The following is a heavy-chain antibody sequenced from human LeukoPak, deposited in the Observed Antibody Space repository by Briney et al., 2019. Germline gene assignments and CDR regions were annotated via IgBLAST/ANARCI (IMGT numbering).Heavy chain of an antibody. CDR3: ARMKYGSGSYYSTALSNYYFDY. Sequence: SETLSLTCTVSGGSISSSSYYWGWIRQPPGKGLEWTGSIYYSGSTYYNPSLKSRVTISVDTSKNQFSLKLSSVTAADTAVYYCARMKYGSGSYYSTALSNYYFDYWGQGTLVTVSS. V-gene: IGHV4-39*07. D-gene: IGHD3-10*01. CDR2: IYYSGST. J-gene: IGHJ4*02. CDR1: GGSISSSSYY.